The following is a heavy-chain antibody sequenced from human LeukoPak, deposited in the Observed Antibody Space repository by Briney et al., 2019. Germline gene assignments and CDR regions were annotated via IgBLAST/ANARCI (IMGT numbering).Heavy chain of an antibody. Sequence: GASVKVPCKASGGTFSSYAISWVRQAPGQGLEWMGGIIPIFGTANYAQKFQGRVTITADKSTSTAYMELSSLRSEDTAVYYCARCNMVRGVISYYYYYMDVWGKGTTVTVSS. J-gene: IGHJ6*03. CDR3: ARCNMVRGVISYYYYYMDV. V-gene: IGHV1-69*06. CDR2: IIPIFGTA. D-gene: IGHD3-10*01. CDR1: GGTFSSYA.